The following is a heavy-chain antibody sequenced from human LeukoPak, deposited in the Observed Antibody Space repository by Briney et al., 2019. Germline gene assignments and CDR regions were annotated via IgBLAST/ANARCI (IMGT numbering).Heavy chain of an antibody. Sequence: GGSLRLSCAASGFTFSSYGMHWVRQAPGKGLEWVAFIRYDGSNKYYADSVKGRFTISRDNSKNTLYLQMNSLRAEDTAVYYCARDPSYCGGDCYVDYWGQGTLVTVSS. CDR2: IRYDGSNK. V-gene: IGHV3-30*02. J-gene: IGHJ4*02. D-gene: IGHD2-21*02. CDR1: GFTFSSYG. CDR3: ARDPSYCGGDCYVDY.